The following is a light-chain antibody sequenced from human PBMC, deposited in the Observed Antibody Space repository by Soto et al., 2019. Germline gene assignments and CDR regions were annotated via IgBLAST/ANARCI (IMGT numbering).Light chain of an antibody. Sequence: QSVLTQPASVSGSPGQSITISCTGSSSDVGTYNLVSWYQQHPGEAPKLMIYEVTKRPSGVSNRFSGSKSGNTASLTISGLQAEDEADYYCCSYAGSPYVFGAGTKVTVL. CDR2: EVT. J-gene: IGLJ1*01. V-gene: IGLV2-23*02. CDR1: SSDVGTYNL. CDR3: CSYAGSPYV.